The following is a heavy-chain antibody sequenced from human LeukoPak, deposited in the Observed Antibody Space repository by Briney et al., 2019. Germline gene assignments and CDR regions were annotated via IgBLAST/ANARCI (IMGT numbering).Heavy chain of an antibody. CDR1: GFTFSSYW. CDR2: INSDGSST. V-gene: IGHV3-74*01. CDR3: ARVQGYYDSSGYYLYWFDP. D-gene: IGHD3-22*01. Sequence: QSGGSLRLSCAASGFTFSSYWMHWVRQAPGKGLVWVSRINSDGSSTSYADSVKGRFTISRDNAKNTLYLQMNSPRAEDTAVYYCARVQGYYDSSGYYLYWFDPWGQGTLVTVSS. J-gene: IGHJ5*02.